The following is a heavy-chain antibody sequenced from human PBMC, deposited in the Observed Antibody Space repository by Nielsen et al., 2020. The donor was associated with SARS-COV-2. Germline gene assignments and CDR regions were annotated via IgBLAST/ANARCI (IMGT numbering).Heavy chain of an antibody. J-gene: IGHJ4*02. CDR1: GFTFGDYA. CDR3: TRDHFWSGYYGY. Sequence: GESLKISCTASGFTFGDYAMSWVRQAPGKGLEWVGFIRSKAYGGTTEYAASVKGRFTISRDDSKSIAYLQMNSLKTEGTAVYYCTRDHFWSGYYGYWGQGTLVTVSS. D-gene: IGHD3-3*02. V-gene: IGHV3-49*04. CDR2: IRSKAYGGTT.